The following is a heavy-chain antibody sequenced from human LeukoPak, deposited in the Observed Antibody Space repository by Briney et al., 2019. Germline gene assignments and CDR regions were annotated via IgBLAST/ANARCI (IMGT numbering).Heavy chain of an antibody. J-gene: IGHJ4*02. CDR3: SRDLSYGSLDS. CDR1: GFTFSSYG. Sequence: GGSLRLSCATSGFTFSSYGMHWVRQAAGKGLEWVAAIQFDGTKTYYADSVKGRSTISRDDSKNTVYLQMNSLRAEDTAVYYCSRDLSYGSLDSWGQGTLLTVSS. D-gene: IGHD5-18*01. CDR2: IQFDGTKT. V-gene: IGHV3-30*12.